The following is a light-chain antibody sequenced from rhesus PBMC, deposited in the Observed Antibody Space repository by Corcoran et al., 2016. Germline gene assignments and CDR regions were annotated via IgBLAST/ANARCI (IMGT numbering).Light chain of an antibody. V-gene: IGKV1-22*01. Sequence: DIQMTQSPSSLSASVGDTVTITCRASQSISSWLAWYQQKPGKAPKLLIYKASSLQSGVPSRFSGSGFGTDFTLTISSLQSEDFATYYCQQYSSSPTFGPGTKLDIK. J-gene: IGKJ3*01. CDR2: KAS. CDR3: QQYSSSPT. CDR1: QSISSW.